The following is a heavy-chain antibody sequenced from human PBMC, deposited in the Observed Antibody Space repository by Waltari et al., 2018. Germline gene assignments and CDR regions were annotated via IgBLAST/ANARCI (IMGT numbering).Heavy chain of an antibody. J-gene: IGHJ4*02. V-gene: IGHV4-38-2*01. Sequence: QVQLHESGPGLVKSSATLPLTSASPGYSISRGYYWGWIRQPPGKGLEWIGTIYQSGSTYYNPSLKSRITISLDTSKNQFSLKLNSVTAADTAVYYCARHQVGGRDFEYWGQGTLVTVSS. CDR3: ARHQVGGRDFEY. CDR2: IYQSGST. CDR1: GYSISRGYY. D-gene: IGHD1-26*01.